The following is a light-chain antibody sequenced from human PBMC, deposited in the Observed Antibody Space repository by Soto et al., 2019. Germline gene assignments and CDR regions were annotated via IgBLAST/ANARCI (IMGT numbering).Light chain of an antibody. Sequence: DIQMTQSPSTLSASVGDRVTITCRASQSVSIWLAWYQQKPGKAPKLLIYQVSSLESGVPSRFSGSGSGTEFTLTISSLQPDDYATYYCQHYKSYYRTFGQGTKVEIK. V-gene: IGKV1-5*03. CDR2: QVS. CDR3: QHYKSYYRT. CDR1: QSVSIW. J-gene: IGKJ1*01.